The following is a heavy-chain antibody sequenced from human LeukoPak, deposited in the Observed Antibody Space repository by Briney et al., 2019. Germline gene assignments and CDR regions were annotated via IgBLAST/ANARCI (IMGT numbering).Heavy chain of an antibody. J-gene: IGHJ3*02. CDR3: ASPSGSYMTDAFDI. Sequence: SETLSLTCTVSGGSISSHYWSLIRQPPGKGLEWIGYISYSGSTNYNPSLKSRVTMSVDTSKNQFFLKLTSVTAADTALYYCASPSGSYMTDAFDIWGQGTMVTVSS. D-gene: IGHD1-26*01. V-gene: IGHV4-59*11. CDR1: GGSISSHY. CDR2: ISYSGST.